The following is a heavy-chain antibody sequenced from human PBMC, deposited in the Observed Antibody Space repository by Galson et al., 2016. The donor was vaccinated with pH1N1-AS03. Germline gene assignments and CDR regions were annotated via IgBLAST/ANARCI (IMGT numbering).Heavy chain of an antibody. J-gene: IGHJ5*02. D-gene: IGHD2/OR15-2a*01. CDR3: ARDKEGPVIGFDP. CDR1: GFTFSDYY. Sequence: SLRLSCAASGFTFSDYYMSWIRQAPGKGLEWTSSITSSSRNIYYAASVKGRFTISRDNAKNSLYLKMNSLRAEDTAVYYCARDKEGPVIGFDPWGQGALVTVSS. V-gene: IGHV3-11*04. CDR2: ITSSSRNI.